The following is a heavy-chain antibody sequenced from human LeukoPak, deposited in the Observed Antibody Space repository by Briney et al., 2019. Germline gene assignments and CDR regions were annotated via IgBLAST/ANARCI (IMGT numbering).Heavy chain of an antibody. Sequence: ASVKVSCKASGYTFTGYYMHWVRQAPGQGLEWMGWINPNSGGTNYAQKFQGRVTMTRDTSISTAYMELSRLRSDDTAVYYCARDRSIAAAGILFYWGQGTLVTVSS. CDR3: ARDRSIAAAGILFY. J-gene: IGHJ4*02. D-gene: IGHD6-13*01. CDR2: INPNSGGT. CDR1: GYTFTGYY. V-gene: IGHV1-2*02.